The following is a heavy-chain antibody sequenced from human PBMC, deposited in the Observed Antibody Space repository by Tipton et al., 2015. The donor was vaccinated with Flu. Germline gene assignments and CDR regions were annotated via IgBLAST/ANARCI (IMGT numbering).Heavy chain of an antibody. CDR3: ARVTSYYFFFDS. J-gene: IGHJ4*02. Sequence: TLSLTCAVYGGSFSTTSYHWAWIRQPPGKALEWIGSLYYTGDTFYNPSLRSRVTMSIDLSKNQFSLRLSSVTAADTAVFYCARVTSYYFFFDSWGQGTRVTVSS. CDR1: GGSFSTTSYH. CDR2: LYYTGDT. D-gene: IGHD1-26*01. V-gene: IGHV4-39*07.